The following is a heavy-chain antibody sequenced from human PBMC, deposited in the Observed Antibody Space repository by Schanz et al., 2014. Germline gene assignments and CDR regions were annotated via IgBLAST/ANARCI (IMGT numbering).Heavy chain of an antibody. V-gene: IGHV3-30*09. D-gene: IGHD2-21*01. CDR3: ARDEGRDGYNLAFDV. Sequence: VQLLESGGGLVQPGGSLRLSCAASRFTFSSYTMHWVRQAPGKGLEWVALISYDGSNKYYADSVKGRFAISRENSINTLSLQMNSLSADDTAIYFCARDEGRDGYNLAFDVWGQGTLVTVSS. J-gene: IGHJ3*01. CDR1: RFTFSSYT. CDR2: ISYDGSNK.